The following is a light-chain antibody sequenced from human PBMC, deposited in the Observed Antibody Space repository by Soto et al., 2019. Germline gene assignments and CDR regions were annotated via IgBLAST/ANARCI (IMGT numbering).Light chain of an antibody. CDR2: GAS. Sequence: EIVMTQSPATLSVSPGERATLSCRASQSISRKVAWYQQKPGQAPRLLIYGASIRATGIPPRFSGSGSGTEFTLTISSLQSEDFAVYYCQQYNIWSSITFGQGTRLEIK. CDR1: QSISRK. V-gene: IGKV3-15*01. J-gene: IGKJ5*01. CDR3: QQYNIWSSIT.